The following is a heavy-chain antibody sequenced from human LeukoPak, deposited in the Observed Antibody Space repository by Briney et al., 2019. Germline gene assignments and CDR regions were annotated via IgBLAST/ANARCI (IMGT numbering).Heavy chain of an antibody. V-gene: IGHV1-18*01. CDR1: GYTFTSYG. CDR3: ARVRSGYDPADY. Sequence: ASVKVSCKASGYTFTSYGISWVRQAPGQGLEWMGWISAYNGNTNYAQKLQGRVTMTTDTSTSTAYMERRSLRSDDTAVYYCARVRSGYDPADYWGQGTLVTVSS. D-gene: IGHD5-12*01. J-gene: IGHJ4*02. CDR2: ISAYNGNT.